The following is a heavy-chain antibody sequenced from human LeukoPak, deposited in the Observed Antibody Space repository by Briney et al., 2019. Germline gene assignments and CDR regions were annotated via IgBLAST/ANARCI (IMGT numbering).Heavy chain of an antibody. V-gene: IGHV1-18*04. CDR2: ISPNYGGT. D-gene: IGHD1-26*01. CDR1: GYRFTDYD. CDR3: ARDGGSYSYYYYMDV. J-gene: IGHJ6*03. Sequence: ASVKVSCKSTGYRFTDYDMHWVRQAPGQGLEWMGRISPNYGGTNYAQKLQGRVTMTTDTTTSTAYMELRSLRSDDTAVYYCARDGGSYSYYYYMDVWGQGTMVTVS.